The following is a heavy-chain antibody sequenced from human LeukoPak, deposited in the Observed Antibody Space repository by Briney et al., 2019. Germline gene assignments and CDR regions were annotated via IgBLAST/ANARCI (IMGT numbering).Heavy chain of an antibody. CDR3: AKCPSRYYYYYMDV. Sequence: GGTLRLSCAASGFTFSSYGMSWVRQAPGKGLEWVSAISGSGGSTYYADSVKGRFTISRDNTKNTLYLQMNSLRAEDTAVYYCAKCPSRYYYYYMDVWGKGTTVTISS. CDR2: ISGSGGST. V-gene: IGHV3-23*01. CDR1: GFTFSSYG. J-gene: IGHJ6*03.